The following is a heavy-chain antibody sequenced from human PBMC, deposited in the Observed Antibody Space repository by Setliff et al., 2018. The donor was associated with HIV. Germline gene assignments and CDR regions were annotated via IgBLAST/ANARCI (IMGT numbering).Heavy chain of an antibody. D-gene: IGHD2-8*01. CDR3: ARFSPNPPDDYSTTYIDY. Sequence: LSLTCTVSGGSISSSSYYWGWIRQPPGKGLEWIGSIYYSGSTYYNPSLKSRVTISVDTSKNHFSLKLNSATAADTAVYYCARFSPNPPDDYSTTYIDYWGQGTLVTVSS. CDR2: IYYSGST. V-gene: IGHV4-39*02. CDR1: GGSISSSSYY. J-gene: IGHJ4*02.